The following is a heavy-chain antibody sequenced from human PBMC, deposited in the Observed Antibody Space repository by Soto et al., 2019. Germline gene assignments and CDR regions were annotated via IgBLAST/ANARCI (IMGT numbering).Heavy chain of an antibody. D-gene: IGHD3-3*02. J-gene: IGHJ5*02. V-gene: IGHV4-39*01. CDR3: ARHSLALRKNNWFDP. Sequence: SETLSLTCTVSGDSIISSDFYWGWVRQPPGKGLEWIGSIFYLASSYYNPSLKSRVTMSVDTSKNQFSLRLRSVTAADTALYFCARHSLALRKNNWFDPCGQRIMVTVSS. CDR1: GDSIISSDFY. CDR2: IFYLASS.